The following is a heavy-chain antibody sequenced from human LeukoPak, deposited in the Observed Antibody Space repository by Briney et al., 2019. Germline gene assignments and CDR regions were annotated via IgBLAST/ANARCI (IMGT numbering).Heavy chain of an antibody. D-gene: IGHD3-3*01. CDR1: GYTFTGYY. Sequence: ASVKVSCKASGYTFTGYYMHWVRQAPGQGLEWMGWINPNSGGTNYAQKFQGRVTMTRGTSISTAYMELSRLRSDDTAVYYCARDLPEITIFRVPFGGWGQGTLVTVSS. V-gene: IGHV1-2*02. CDR3: ARDLPEITIFRVPFGG. CDR2: INPNSGGT. J-gene: IGHJ4*02.